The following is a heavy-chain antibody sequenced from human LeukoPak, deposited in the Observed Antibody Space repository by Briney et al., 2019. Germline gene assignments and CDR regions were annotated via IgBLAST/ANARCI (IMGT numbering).Heavy chain of an antibody. CDR2: MNTNSGKR. J-gene: IGHJ3*02. D-gene: IGHD6-13*01. Sequence: ASVKVSCKASGYTFTSYDINWVRQAAGQGGEWRGWMNTNSGKRGYAQKFQGRVNMTRKTSRSTAYMHLSSLRSEDTAVYYCAQQHLAGDAFHIWGQGTMVTVSS. V-gene: IGHV1-8*01. CDR1: GYTFTSYD. CDR3: AQQHLAGDAFHI.